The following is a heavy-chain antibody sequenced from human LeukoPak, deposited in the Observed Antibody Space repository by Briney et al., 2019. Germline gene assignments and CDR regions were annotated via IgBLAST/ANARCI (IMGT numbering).Heavy chain of an antibody. V-gene: IGHV4-4*07. D-gene: IGHD4-17*01. CDR3: ATRGVGDYDY. CDR2: IYSSGST. CDR1: GGSISSYF. Sequence: SSETLSLTCTVSGGSISSYFWSWIRQPAGKGLEWIGRIYSSGSTNYNPSLKSRVSMSVDMSKNLVSLNLSSVTAADTAVYYCATRGVGDYDYWGQGTLVTVSS. J-gene: IGHJ4*02.